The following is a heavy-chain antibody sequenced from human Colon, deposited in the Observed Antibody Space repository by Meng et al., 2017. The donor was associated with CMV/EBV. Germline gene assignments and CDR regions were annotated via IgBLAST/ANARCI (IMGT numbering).Heavy chain of an antibody. CDR3: ARAPLTVFGAAASYAYHGMDV. CDR2: MSSSGNTI. Sequence: GGSLRLSCAASGITFSIHEMNWVRQAPGKGLEWVSYMSSSGNTIYYADSVKGRFTITRDNAKRSLYLQMNSLRVGDTAVYYCARAPLTVFGAAASYAYHGMDVWGQGTTVTVSS. V-gene: IGHV3-48*03. J-gene: IGHJ6*02. D-gene: IGHD3-3*01. CDR1: GITFSIHE.